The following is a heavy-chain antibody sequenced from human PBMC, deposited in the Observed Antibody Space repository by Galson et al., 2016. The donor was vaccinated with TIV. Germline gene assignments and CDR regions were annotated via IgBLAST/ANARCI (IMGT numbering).Heavy chain of an antibody. CDR3: TRSVAVAVTEYFQP. Sequence: SVKVSCKASGYSFISYAINWVRQAPGQGLEWMGWINTNTGNPTYAQGFTGRFVFSLDTSVSMAYLQISSLKAEDTAVYYCTRSVAVAVTEYFQPWGQGTLVTVSS. D-gene: IGHD6-19*01. J-gene: IGHJ1*01. CDR1: GYSFISYA. V-gene: IGHV7-4-1*04. CDR2: INTNTGNP.